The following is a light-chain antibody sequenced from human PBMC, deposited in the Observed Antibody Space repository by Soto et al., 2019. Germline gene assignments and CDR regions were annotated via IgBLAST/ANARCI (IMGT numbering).Light chain of an antibody. J-gene: IGKJ5*01. Sequence: EIVMTQSPATLSVSPGERATLSCRASQNVLSNLAWYQQEPGQAPRLLIYGASTRATGLPARFSGSGSGTQFTLTISSLQSEDFAVYYCQQYNNWPITFGQGTRLEIK. CDR2: GAS. CDR1: QNVLSN. V-gene: IGKV3-15*01. CDR3: QQYNNWPIT.